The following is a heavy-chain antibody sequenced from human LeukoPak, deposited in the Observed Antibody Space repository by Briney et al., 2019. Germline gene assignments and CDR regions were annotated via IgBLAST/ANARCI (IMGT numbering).Heavy chain of an antibody. CDR1: GCTFTGYY. CDR2: INPNSGGT. Sequence: ASVKVSCKASGCTFTGYYMHWVRQAPGQGLEWMGWINPNSGGTNYAQKFQGRVTMTRDTSISTAYMELSRLRSDDTAVYYCARTAYDSSGKDAFDIWGQGTMVTVSS. V-gene: IGHV1-2*02. CDR3: ARTAYDSSGKDAFDI. J-gene: IGHJ3*02. D-gene: IGHD3-22*01.